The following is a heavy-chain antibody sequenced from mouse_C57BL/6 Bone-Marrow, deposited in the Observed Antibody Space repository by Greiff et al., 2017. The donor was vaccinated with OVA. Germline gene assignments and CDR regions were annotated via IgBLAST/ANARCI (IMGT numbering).Heavy chain of an antibody. V-gene: IGHV1-15*01. CDR2: IDPETGGT. CDR3: TRNPLLGYDY. CDR1: GYTFTDYE. Sequence: VKLQESGAELVRPGASVTLSCKASGYTFTDYEMHWVKQTPVHGLEWIGAIDPETGGTAYNQKFKGKAILTADKSSSTAYMELRSLTSEDSAVYYCTRNPLLGYDYWGQGTSVTFSS. J-gene: IGHJ4*01. D-gene: IGHD6-1*01.